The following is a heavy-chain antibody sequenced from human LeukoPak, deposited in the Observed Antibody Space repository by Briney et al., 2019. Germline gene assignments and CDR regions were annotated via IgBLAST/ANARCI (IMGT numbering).Heavy chain of an antibody. CDR2: ISSSGSTI. J-gene: IGHJ4*02. Sequence: GGSLRLSCAASGFTFSDYYMSWIRQAPGKGLEWVSYISSSGSTIYYADSVKGRFTISRDNAKNSLYLRMNSLRAEDTAVYYCAGVSYYDSSGYYYSPFGYFDYWGQGTLVTVSS. V-gene: IGHV3-11*01. CDR3: AGVSYYDSSGYYYSPFGYFDY. D-gene: IGHD3-22*01. CDR1: GFTFSDYY.